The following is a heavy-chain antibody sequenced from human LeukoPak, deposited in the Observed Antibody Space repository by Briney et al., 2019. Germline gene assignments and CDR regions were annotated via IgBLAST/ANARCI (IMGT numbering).Heavy chain of an antibody. CDR1: GYGFTSYW. CDR2: IYPGDSDT. CDR3: ARQGRAGGYTYGYFDY. V-gene: IGHV5-51*01. J-gene: IGHJ4*02. D-gene: IGHD5-18*01. Sequence: ESLQISCKGSGYGFTSYWIGWVRQMPGKGLEWMGIIYPGDSDTRYSPSFQGQVTISADKSISTAYLQWSSLKASDTAMYYCARQGRAGGYTYGYFDYWGQGTLVTVSS.